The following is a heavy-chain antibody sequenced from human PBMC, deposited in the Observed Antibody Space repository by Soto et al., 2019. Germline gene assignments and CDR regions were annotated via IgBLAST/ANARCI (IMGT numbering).Heavy chain of an antibody. V-gene: IGHV3-13*01. CDR2: IGTAGDT. J-gene: IGHJ6*02. CDR1: GFTFSSYD. CDR3: ARGYCSGGSRRKTHYYYYGMDV. D-gene: IGHD2-15*01. Sequence: PGGSLRLSCAASGFTFSSYDMHWVRQATGKGLEWVSAIGTAGDTYYPGSVKGRFTISRENAKNSLYLQMNSLRAGDTAVYYCARGYCSGGSRRKTHYYYYGMDVWGQGTTVTVSS.